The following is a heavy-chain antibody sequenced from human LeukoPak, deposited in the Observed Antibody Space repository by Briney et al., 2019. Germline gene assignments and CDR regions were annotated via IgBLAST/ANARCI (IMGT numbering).Heavy chain of an antibody. CDR1: GGTFSSYA. D-gene: IGHD4-17*01. CDR2: IIPIFGTA. J-gene: IGHJ4*02. CDR3: ARNWGHDYGDYYVY. Sequence: ASVKVSCKASGGTFSSYAISWVRQAPGQGLEWMGGIIPIFGTANYAQKFQGRVTITTDESTSTAYMGLSSLGSEDTAVYYCARNWGHDYGDYYVYWGQGTLVTVSS. V-gene: IGHV1-69*05.